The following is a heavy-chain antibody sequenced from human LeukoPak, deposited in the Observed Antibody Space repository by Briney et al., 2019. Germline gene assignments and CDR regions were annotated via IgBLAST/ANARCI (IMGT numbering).Heavy chain of an antibody. V-gene: IGHV4-34*01. D-gene: IGHD3-22*01. CDR1: GGSFSGYY. Sequence: PSKTLSLTCAVYGGSFSGYYWSWIRQPPGKGLEWIGEINHSGSTNYNPSLKSRVTISVDTSKNQFSPKLSSVTAADTAVYYCARVPPIDDSSGYYHDAFDIWGQGTMVTVSS. J-gene: IGHJ3*02. CDR3: ARVPPIDDSSGYYHDAFDI. CDR2: INHSGST.